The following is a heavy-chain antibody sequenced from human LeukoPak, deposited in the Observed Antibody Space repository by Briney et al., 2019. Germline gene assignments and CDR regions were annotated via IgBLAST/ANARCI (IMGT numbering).Heavy chain of an antibody. D-gene: IGHD1-14*01. CDR3: ATGPLTGDAFDI. V-gene: IGHV1-24*01. J-gene: IGHJ3*02. CDR1: GYTLTELS. CDR2: FDPEDGET. Sequence: ASVKVSCKVSGYTLTELSMHWVRQAPGKGLEWMGGFDPEDGETIYAQKFQGRVTMTEDTSTDTAYMELSSLRSEDTAVYYCATGPLTGDAFDIWGQGTMVTVSS.